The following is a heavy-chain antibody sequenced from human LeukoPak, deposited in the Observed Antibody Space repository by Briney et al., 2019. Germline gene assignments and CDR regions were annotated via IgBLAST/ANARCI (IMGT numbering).Heavy chain of an antibody. CDR1: GGSISSGGYS. D-gene: IGHD3-16*01. CDR3: ARVRVGIGGFDY. V-gene: IGHV4-30-2*01. J-gene: IGHJ4*02. Sequence: SETLSLTCAVSGGSISSGGYSWSWIRQPPGKGLEWIGYIYHSGSTYYNPSLKSRVTISVDRSKNQFSLKLSSVTAADTAVYYCARVRVGIGGFDYWGQGTLVTVSS. CDR2: IYHSGST.